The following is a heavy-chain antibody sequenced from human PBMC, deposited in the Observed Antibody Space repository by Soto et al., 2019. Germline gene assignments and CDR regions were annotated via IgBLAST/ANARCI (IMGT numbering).Heavy chain of an antibody. D-gene: IGHD3-22*01. J-gene: IGHJ4*02. Sequence: PGGSLRLSCAASGFTFSNYAMSWVRQTPGKGLEWVSGINGGGGSLYYADSVKGRFTISRDNSKNTLYLQVNSLRAEDTAIYYCAYQGLFSHFDSWGQGTLVTVSS. CDR1: GFTFSNYA. CDR3: AYQGLFSHFDS. V-gene: IGHV3-23*01. CDR2: INGGGGSL.